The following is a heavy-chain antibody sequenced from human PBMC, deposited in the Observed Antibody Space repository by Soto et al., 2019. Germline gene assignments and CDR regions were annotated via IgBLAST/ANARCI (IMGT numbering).Heavy chain of an antibody. D-gene: IGHD6-6*01. V-gene: IGHV3-23*01. Sequence: GGSLRLSCAASGFTFSSYAMSWVRQAPGKGLEWVSAISGSGGSTYYADSVKGRFTISRDNSKNTLYLQMNSLRAEDTAVYYCAKDDSSSSSRADYYYYYMDVWGKGTTVTVSS. CDR1: GFTFSSYA. CDR3: AKDDSSSSSRADYYYYYMDV. J-gene: IGHJ6*03. CDR2: ISGSGGST.